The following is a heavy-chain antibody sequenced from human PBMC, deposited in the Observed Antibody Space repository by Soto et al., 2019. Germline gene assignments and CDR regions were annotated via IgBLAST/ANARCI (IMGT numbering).Heavy chain of an antibody. V-gene: IGHV1-46*01. CDR3: ARDNTMFGDYYGMDV. Sequence: ASVKVSCKASGYTFTSYYMHWVRQAPGQGLEWMGIINPSGGSTSYAQKFQGRVTMTRDTSTSTVYMELSSLRSEDTAVYYCARDNTMFGDYYGMDVWREGTTVTVSP. J-gene: IGHJ6*04. D-gene: IGHD3-10*02. CDR1: GYTFTSYY. CDR2: INPSGGST.